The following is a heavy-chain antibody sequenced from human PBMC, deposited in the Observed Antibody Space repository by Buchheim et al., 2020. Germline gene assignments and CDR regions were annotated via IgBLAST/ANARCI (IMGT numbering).Heavy chain of an antibody. V-gene: IGHV3-30*18. Sequence: QVQLVESGGGVVQPGRSLRLSCAASGFTFSSYGMHWVRQAPGKGLEWVAVISYDGSNKYYADSVKGRFTISRDNSKNTLYLQMNSLRAEDTAVYYCAKTSGWQLGYYGMDVWGQGTT. CDR3: AKTSGWQLGYYGMDV. D-gene: IGHD6-6*01. CDR1: GFTFSSYG. J-gene: IGHJ6*02. CDR2: ISYDGSNK.